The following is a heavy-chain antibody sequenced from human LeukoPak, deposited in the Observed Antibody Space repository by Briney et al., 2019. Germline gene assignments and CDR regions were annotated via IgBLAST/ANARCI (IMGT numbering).Heavy chain of an antibody. CDR1: GGSISSGDYY. D-gene: IGHD2-2*02. V-gene: IGHV4-30-4*01. CDR2: IYYSGST. CDR3: ARDFPYTLSGFDP. Sequence: PSQTLSLTCTVSGGSISSGDYYRTWIRQPPGKGLEWIGFIYYSGSTYYNPSLKSRVTISVDTSKNQFSLKLSSVTAADTTVYYCARDFPYTLSGFDPWGQGTLVTVSS. J-gene: IGHJ5*02.